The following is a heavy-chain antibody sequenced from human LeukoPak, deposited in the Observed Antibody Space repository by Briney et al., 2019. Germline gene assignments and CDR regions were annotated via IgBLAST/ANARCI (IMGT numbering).Heavy chain of an antibody. D-gene: IGHD6-19*01. V-gene: IGHV3-30*04. CDR3: AKDSGSSVYVAGAFDY. J-gene: IGHJ4*02. CDR2: ISYDGSNK. CDR1: GFTFSSYA. Sequence: GGSLRLSCSASGFTFSSYAMHWVRQAPGKGLEWVAVISYDGSNKYYADSVKGRFTISRDNSKNTLYLQMNSLRAEDTAVYYCAKDSGSSVYVAGAFDYWGQGTLVTVSS.